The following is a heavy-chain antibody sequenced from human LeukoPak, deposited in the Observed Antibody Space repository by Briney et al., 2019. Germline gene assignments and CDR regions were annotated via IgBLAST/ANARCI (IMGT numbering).Heavy chain of an antibody. Sequence: SLRLSCAASGFTFSDYYMSWIRQAPGRGLEWVGFIRSEAYGGTTEYAASVKGRFTISRDDSKSIAYLQMNSLKTEDTAVYYCTRGDWLDYWGQGTLVTVSS. V-gene: IGHV3-49*03. CDR2: IRSEAYGGTT. CDR3: TRGDWLDY. CDR1: GFTFSDYY. D-gene: IGHD3/OR15-3a*01. J-gene: IGHJ4*02.